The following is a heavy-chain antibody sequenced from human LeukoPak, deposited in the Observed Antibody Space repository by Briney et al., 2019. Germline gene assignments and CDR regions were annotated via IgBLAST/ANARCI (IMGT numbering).Heavy chain of an antibody. CDR3: ARVTRHSSSWAYYYYMDV. CDR1: GFTFSSYW. D-gene: IGHD6-13*01. Sequence: PGGSLRLSCAASGFTFSSYWMSWVRQAPGKGLEWVANIKQDGSEKYYVDSVKGRFTISRDNAKNSLYLQMNSLRAEDTAVCYCARVTRHSSSWAYYYYMDVWGKGTTVTVSS. J-gene: IGHJ6*03. V-gene: IGHV3-7*01. CDR2: IKQDGSEK.